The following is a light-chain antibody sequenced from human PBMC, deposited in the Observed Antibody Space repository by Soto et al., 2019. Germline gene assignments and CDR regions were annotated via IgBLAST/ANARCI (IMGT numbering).Light chain of an antibody. CDR3: MQRTLLRT. Sequence: DVVMTQSPLSLPVTLGQPASISCRSLQSLVHSEGNTYLNWFQQSPGQSPRRLIYKVSNRDSGVPDRSSGSGTGSEFTLKISMVEAEDVGVSYGMQRTLLRTVGQGTKVEIK. CDR1: QSLVHSEGNTY. CDR2: KVS. J-gene: IGKJ1*01. V-gene: IGKV2-30*02.